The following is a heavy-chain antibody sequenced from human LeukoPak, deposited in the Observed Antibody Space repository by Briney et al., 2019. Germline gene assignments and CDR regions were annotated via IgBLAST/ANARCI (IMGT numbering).Heavy chain of an antibody. D-gene: IGHD3-10*01. V-gene: IGHV3-33*06. J-gene: IGHJ2*01. Sequence: GGSLRLSCAASGLNFNDYDMDWVRQAPGKGLEWVAVIWDDGSNKYYGESVKGRFTISRGISKNMLYLQMNSLRVEDTAVYYCAKERGGQDWNFDLWGRGTLVTVSS. CDR2: IWDDGSNK. CDR1: GLNFNDYD. CDR3: AKERGGQDWNFDL.